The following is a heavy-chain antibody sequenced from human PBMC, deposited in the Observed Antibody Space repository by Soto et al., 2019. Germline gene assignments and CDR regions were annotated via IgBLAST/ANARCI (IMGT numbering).Heavy chain of an antibody. V-gene: IGHV3-30*03. CDR3: ARVESSGTSKYFIDY. CDR1: GFTFQNYS. CDR2: TSYDGGKM. D-gene: IGHD3-10*01. J-gene: IGHJ4*02. Sequence: PGGSLRLSCAASGFTFQNYSMHGVRQAPGKGLEWVAVTSYDGGKMFYADSVQGRFTISRDNSKYTLDLQMNSLRPGDTAVYYCARVESSGTSKYFIDYWGQGTLVTVSS.